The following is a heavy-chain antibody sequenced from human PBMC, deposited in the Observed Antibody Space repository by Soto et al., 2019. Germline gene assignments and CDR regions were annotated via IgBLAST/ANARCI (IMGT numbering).Heavy chain of an antibody. CDR2: VSGGGGST. CDR3: AKRGYCGGDCHFDY. CDR1: GFTFSSYA. D-gene: IGHD2-21*02. J-gene: IGHJ4*02. V-gene: IGHV3-23*01. Sequence: EVQLLESGGGLVQPGGSVRLSCSASGFTFSSYAMSWVRQAPGKGLEWVSAVSGGGGSTYYPDSVKGRFTISRDNXXNTLYLQMNSLRAEDTAVYYCAKRGYCGGDCHFDYWGQGTLVIVSS.